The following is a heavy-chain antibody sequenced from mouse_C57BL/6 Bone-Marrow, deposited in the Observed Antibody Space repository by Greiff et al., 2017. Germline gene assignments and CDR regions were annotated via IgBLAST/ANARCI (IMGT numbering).Heavy chain of an antibody. CDR3: ARRDYGPYAMDY. CDR1: GFTFSSYG. Sequence: DVMLVESGGDLVKPGGSLKLSCAASGFTFSSYGMSWVRQTPDKRLEWVATISSGGSYTYYPDSVKGRFTISRDNAKNTLYLQMSSLKSEDTAMYYCARRDYGPYAMDYGGQGTSVTVSS. CDR2: ISSGGSYT. D-gene: IGHD1-1*01. J-gene: IGHJ4*01. V-gene: IGHV5-6*02.